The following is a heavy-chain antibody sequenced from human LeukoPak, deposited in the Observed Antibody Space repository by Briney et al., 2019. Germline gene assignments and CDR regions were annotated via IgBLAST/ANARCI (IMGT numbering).Heavy chain of an antibody. V-gene: IGHV4-59*08. CDR3: AMTFYGDGDY. Sequence: PSETLSLTCSVSGASVSSYYWSWIRQPPGKGLGWIGYIYYSRSPNYNPSLKSRVTISVDTSKNQFSLKLSSVTAADTAVYYCAMTFYGDGDYWGQGTLVTASS. D-gene: IGHD4-17*01. J-gene: IGHJ4*02. CDR2: IYYSRSP. CDR1: GASVSSYY.